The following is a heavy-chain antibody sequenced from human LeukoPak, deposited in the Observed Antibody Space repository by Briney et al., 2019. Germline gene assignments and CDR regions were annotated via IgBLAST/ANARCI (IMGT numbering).Heavy chain of an antibody. Sequence: GASVTVSRKASGYTFTVYYMHWVRQVPGQGLEWMGWINPNSGGTNYAQKFQGRVTMTRDTSISTAYMELSRLRSDDTAVYYCARSSGWYGFDYWGQGTLVTVSS. CDR1: GYTFTVYY. CDR2: INPNSGGT. CDR3: ARSSGWYGFDY. V-gene: IGHV1-2*02. J-gene: IGHJ4*02. D-gene: IGHD6-19*01.